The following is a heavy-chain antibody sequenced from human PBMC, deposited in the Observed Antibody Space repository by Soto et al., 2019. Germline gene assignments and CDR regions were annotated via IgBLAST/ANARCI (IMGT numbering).Heavy chain of an antibody. V-gene: IGHV3-9*01. J-gene: IGHJ4*02. CDR1: GFTFDDYA. D-gene: IGHD3-3*01. CDR2: ISWNSGSI. Sequence: PGGTLRLSCAASGFTFDDYAMHWVRQAPGKGLERASGISWNSGSIGYADSVKGRFTISRDNAKSSLYLQMNSLRAEDTALYYCAKDSTAIFGVVTLSSWGQGTLVTVSS. CDR3: AKDSTAIFGVVTLSS.